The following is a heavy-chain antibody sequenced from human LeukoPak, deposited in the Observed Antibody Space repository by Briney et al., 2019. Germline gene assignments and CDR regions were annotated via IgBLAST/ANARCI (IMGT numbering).Heavy chain of an antibody. CDR2: IYYSGST. Sequence: PSETLSLTCTVSGGSISSYYWGWIRQPPGKGLEWIGYIYYSGSTNYNPSLKSRVTISVDTSTNQFSLKVSSVTAADTAVYYCARESSNSLDYWGQGTLVTVSS. D-gene: IGHD4-11*01. CDR1: GGSISSYY. V-gene: IGHV4-59*08. CDR3: ARESSNSLDY. J-gene: IGHJ4*02.